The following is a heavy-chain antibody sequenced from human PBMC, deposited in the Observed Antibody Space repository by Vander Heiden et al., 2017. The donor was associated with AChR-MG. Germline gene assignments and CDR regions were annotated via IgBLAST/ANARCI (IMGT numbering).Heavy chain of an antibody. CDR2: ISSSSSYI. CDR3: ARAMAGEIYDAFDI. CDR1: AVTSSSYS. J-gene: IGHJ3*02. Sequence: EVQLVESGVGLVKPGGSLSLPCAAAAVTSSSYSMNWVRQDPGKGLEWVSSISSSSSYIYYADSVKGRFTISRDNAKNSLYLQMNSLRAEDTAVYYCARAMAGEIYDAFDIWGQGTMVTVSS. D-gene: IGHD6-19*01. V-gene: IGHV3-21*01.